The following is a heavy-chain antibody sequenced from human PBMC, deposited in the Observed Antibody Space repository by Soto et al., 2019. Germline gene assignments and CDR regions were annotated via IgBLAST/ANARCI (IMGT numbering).Heavy chain of an antibody. CDR1: GYTFTDYH. Sequence: QVQLVQSGDEVKNPGASVKVSCKPSGYTFTDYHIHWVRQAPGQGLEFMGWINANNGGAGSAQQFQGRLTVTRDTSISTVYMELSNLRSYDTAVYFCAREGGSDSLAPKNTWFDTWGHGNRVTVSS. D-gene: IGHD2-15*01. CDR3: AREGGSDSLAPKNTWFDT. CDR2: INANNGGA. V-gene: IGHV1-2*02. J-gene: IGHJ5*01.